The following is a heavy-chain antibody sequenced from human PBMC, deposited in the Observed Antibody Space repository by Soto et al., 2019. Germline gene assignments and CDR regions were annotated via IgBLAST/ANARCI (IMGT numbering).Heavy chain of an antibody. J-gene: IGHJ5*02. CDR3: ARDDKSGYFNYCGP. D-gene: IGHD2-21*01. V-gene: IGHV5-51*01. CDR1: GYKFTSSW. CDR2: IFPSDSDI. Sequence: GASLKISCSTSGYKFTSSWIAWVRQMPGKGLEWMGIIFPSDSDIRYSPSFQGQVTISADRSTSTDFIQWASLKASDTALFFCARDDKSGYFNYCGPWDQGTLVAVST.